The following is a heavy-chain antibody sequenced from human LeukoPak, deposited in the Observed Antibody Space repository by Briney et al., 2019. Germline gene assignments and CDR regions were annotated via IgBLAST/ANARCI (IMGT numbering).Heavy chain of an antibody. V-gene: IGHV4-59*01. J-gene: IGHJ6*03. CDR3: ARDQYCSSTRCSTGYYYMDV. Sequence: SETLSLTCTVSGGSISSYYWSWIRQPPGKGLEWIGYIYYGGSTNYNPSLKSRVTISVDTSKNQFSLKLSSVTAADTAVYYCARDQYCSSTRCSTGYYYMDVWGKGTTVTVSS. D-gene: IGHD2-2*01. CDR1: GGSISSYY. CDR2: IYYGGST.